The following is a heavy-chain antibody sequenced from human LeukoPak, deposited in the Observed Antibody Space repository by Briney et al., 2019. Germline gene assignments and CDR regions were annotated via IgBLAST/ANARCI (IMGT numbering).Heavy chain of an antibody. CDR2: IHYSGST. D-gene: IGHD1-26*01. J-gene: IGHJ3*02. V-gene: IGHV4-59*01. CDR1: GGSMSSNY. CDR3: VGGGKSDTYFAFDI. Sequence: SETLSLTCTVSGGSMSSNYWSWIRQPPGKGLEWIGYIHYSGSTIYSPSLKSRVTISVNTSKKLFSLRLNSVTAADTGVYYCVGGGKSDTYFAFDIWGQGTMVIVSS.